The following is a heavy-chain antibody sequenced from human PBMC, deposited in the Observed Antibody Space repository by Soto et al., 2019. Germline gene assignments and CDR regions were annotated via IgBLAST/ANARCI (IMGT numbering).Heavy chain of an antibody. V-gene: IGHV4-4*02. J-gene: IGHJ6*02. CDR2: IYHSGST. D-gene: IGHD3-22*01. CDR3: ARVEETTWYYDGMDV. Sequence: QVQLQESGPGLVKPSGTLSLTCAVSGGSISSSNWWSWVRQPPGKGLEWIGEIYHSGSTNYNPSLKSRVTIXXVXSXSQFSLKLSSVTAADTAVYYCARVEETTWYYDGMDVWGQGATVTVSS. CDR1: GGSISSSNW.